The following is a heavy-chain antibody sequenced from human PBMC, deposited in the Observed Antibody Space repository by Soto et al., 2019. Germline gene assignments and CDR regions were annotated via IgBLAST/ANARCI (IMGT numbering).Heavy chain of an antibody. Sequence: QITLKESGPTLVKPTQPLTLTCTFSGFSLSTSGVGVGWIRQPPGKALEWLALIYWDDDKRYSPSLKSRLTITKDTSKNQVVLTMTNMDPVDTATYYCAHHIIAAAGKESYYYYYMDVWGKGTTVTVSS. CDR1: GFSLSTSGVG. CDR3: AHHIIAAAGKESYYYYYMDV. CDR2: IYWDDDK. D-gene: IGHD6-13*01. J-gene: IGHJ6*03. V-gene: IGHV2-5*02.